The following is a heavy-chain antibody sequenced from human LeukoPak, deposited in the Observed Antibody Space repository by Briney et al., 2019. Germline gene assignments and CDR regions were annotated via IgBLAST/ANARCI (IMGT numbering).Heavy chain of an antibody. J-gene: IGHJ5*02. D-gene: IGHD2-15*01. V-gene: IGHV4-39*01. CDR1: GVSISSSSYY. CDR2: IYYSGST. CDR3: ARRVVVAAQNWFDP. Sequence: SETLSLTCTVSGVSISSSSYYWGWIRQPPGKGLEWIGSIYYSGSTYYNPSLKSRVTISVDTSKNQFSLKLSSVTAADTAVYYCARRVVVAAQNWFDPWGQGTLVTVSS.